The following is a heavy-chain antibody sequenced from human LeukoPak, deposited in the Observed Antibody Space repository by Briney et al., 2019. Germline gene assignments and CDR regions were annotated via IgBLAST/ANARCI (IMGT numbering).Heavy chain of an antibody. Sequence: SETLSLTCTVSGGSISSSSYYWGWIRQPPGKGLEWIGSIYYSGSTYYNPSLKSRVTTSVDTSKNQFSLKLSSVTAADTAVYYCAREQRDIGISDYFDYWGQGTLVTVSS. CDR1: GGSISSSSYY. J-gene: IGHJ4*02. D-gene: IGHD2-15*01. V-gene: IGHV4-39*07. CDR3: AREQRDIGISDYFDY. CDR2: IYYSGST.